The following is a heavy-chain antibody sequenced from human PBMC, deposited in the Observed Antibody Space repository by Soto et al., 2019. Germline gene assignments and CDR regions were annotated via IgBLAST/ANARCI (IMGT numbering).Heavy chain of an antibody. CDR3: ERVVETPAVSLPKDYRHGMDV. Sequence: QAHLVESGGGVVQPGRSLRLSCAASGFAFSGYGMHWVRQAPGKGLERVSCIGHVVSNRYYFDSVKGRFTDSRDNFKDTLYQQMNSLTAADTSVYYCERVVETPAVSLPKDYRHGMDVWGQGTTVTVSS. V-gene: IGHV3-33*01. D-gene: IGHD2-2*01. J-gene: IGHJ6*02. CDR1: GFAFSGYG. CDR2: IGHVVSNR.